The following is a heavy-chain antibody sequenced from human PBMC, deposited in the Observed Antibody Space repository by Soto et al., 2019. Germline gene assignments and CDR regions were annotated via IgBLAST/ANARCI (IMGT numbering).Heavy chain of an antibody. V-gene: IGHV1-46*01. CDR1: GYTFTNYY. J-gene: IGHJ4*03. D-gene: IGHD3-22*01. Sequence: ASVKVSCKASGYTFTNYYVHWVRQAPGQGLEWMGVINPSGGDTNYAQNFQGRVSMTSDTSTSTIYMELSSLRSEDTAVYYCARDYYLGSGCFDYWGQGTTVTVSS. CDR3: ARDYYLGSGCFDY. CDR2: INPSGGDT.